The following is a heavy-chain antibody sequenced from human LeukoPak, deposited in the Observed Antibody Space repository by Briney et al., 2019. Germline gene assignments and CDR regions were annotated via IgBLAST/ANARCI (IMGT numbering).Heavy chain of an antibody. J-gene: IGHJ6*03. V-gene: IGHV4-59*01. CDR3: ARDHTGDSSGPEAAYMDV. CDR1: VGSISSDY. CDR2: IYYRGST. Sequence: PSETLSLTRIVSVGSISSDYGSWIRQPPGKGLEWIGYIYYRGSTNYNPSLKSRVTISVATSKNQFSQKLSSVTAADTAVYYCARDHTGDSSGPEAAYMDVWGKGTTVTVSS. D-gene: IGHD6-19*01.